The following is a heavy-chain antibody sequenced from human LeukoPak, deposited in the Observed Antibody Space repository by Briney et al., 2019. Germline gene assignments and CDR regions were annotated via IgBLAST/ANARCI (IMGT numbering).Heavy chain of an antibody. V-gene: IGHV4-4*07. J-gene: IGHJ6*03. Sequence: SQTLSLTCTVSGGSISSYYWSWIRQPAGKGLEWIGRIYTSGSTNYNPSLKSRVTMSVDTSKNQFSLKLSSVTAADTAVYYCARSPVVRGVTFVASGTYYYYMDVWGKGTTVTVSS. D-gene: IGHD3-10*01. CDR2: IYTSGST. CDR3: ARSPVVRGVTFVASGTYYYYMDV. CDR1: GGSISSYY.